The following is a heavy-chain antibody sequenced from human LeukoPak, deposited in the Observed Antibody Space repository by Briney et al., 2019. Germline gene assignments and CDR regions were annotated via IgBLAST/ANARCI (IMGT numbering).Heavy chain of an antibody. D-gene: IGHD6-19*01. J-gene: IGHJ4*02. CDR3: ARLGDSSGWTYFDY. V-gene: IGHV5-51*01. CDR2: IYPGDSNI. CDR1: GYSFTSYW. Sequence: GESLKISCKGSGYSFTSYWIGWVRQMPGKGLEWVGIIYPGDSNIRYSPSFQGQVTISADKSITTAYLQWSSLRASDTAMYYCARLGDSSGWTYFDYWGQGTLVTVSS.